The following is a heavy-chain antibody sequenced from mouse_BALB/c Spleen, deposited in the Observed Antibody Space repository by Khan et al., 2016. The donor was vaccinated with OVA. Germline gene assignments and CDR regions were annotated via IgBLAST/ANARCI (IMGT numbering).Heavy chain of an antibody. D-gene: IGHD1-2*01. CDR2: ISSGGTYT. J-gene: IGHJ4*01. CDR3: TRFITTTTGEYYAMDY. CDR1: GFIFSSYG. V-gene: IGHV5-6*01. Sequence: EVELVESGGDLVNPGGSLKLSCAASGFIFSSYGMSWVRQTPDKRLEWVATISSGGTYTYYPDSVKGRFTISRDNAKNTLSLQMSSLKSADTAMXYCTRFITTTTGEYYAMDYWGQGTSVTVSS.